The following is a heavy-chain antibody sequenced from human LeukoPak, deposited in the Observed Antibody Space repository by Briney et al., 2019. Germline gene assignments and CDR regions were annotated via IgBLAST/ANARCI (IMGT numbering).Heavy chain of an antibody. V-gene: IGHV1-69*05. CDR1: GGTFISYA. Sequence: SVKVSCKASGGTFISYAISWVRQAPGQGLEWMGGIIPIFGTANYAQKFQGRVTITTDESTSTAYMELSSLRSEDTAVYYCAREGVRGGYNHKKEVRFDYWGQGTLVTVSS. J-gene: IGHJ4*02. D-gene: IGHD5-24*01. CDR3: AREGVRGGYNHKKEVRFDY. CDR2: IIPIFGTA.